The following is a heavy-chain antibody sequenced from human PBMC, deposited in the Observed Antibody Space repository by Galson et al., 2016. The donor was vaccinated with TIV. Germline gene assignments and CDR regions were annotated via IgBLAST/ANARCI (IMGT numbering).Heavy chain of an antibody. D-gene: IGHD3-3*01. Sequence: SVKVSCKASGYTFSNYGVSWIRQAPGHGLEWMGWISGYNGNTNYAQEYQDRVTMTTDTSTTTVYMELRSLRSDDTAVYYCARDRPVIITIFGVSRQEYYGMDVWGRGTTVTVSS. CDR3: ARDRPVIITIFGVSRQEYYGMDV. J-gene: IGHJ6*02. CDR1: GYTFSNYG. V-gene: IGHV1-18*01. CDR2: ISGYNGNT.